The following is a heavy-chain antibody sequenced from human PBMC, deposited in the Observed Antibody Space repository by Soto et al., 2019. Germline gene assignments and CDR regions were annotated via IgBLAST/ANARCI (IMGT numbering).Heavy chain of an antibody. CDR2: ISSSSTI. V-gene: IGHV3-48*01. J-gene: IGHJ4*02. Sequence: GGSLRLSCAASGFTFSSYSMNWVRQAPGKGLEWVSYISSSSTIYYADSVKGRFTISRDNAKNSLYLQMNSLRAEDTAVYYCARDFNPRSRYSSSLEQGVRIGFDYWGQGTLVTVSS. CDR3: ARDFNPRSRYSSSLEQGVRIGFDY. CDR1: GFTFSSYS. D-gene: IGHD6-13*01.